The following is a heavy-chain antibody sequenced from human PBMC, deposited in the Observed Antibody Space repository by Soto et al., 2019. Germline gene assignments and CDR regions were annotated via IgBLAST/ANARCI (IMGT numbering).Heavy chain of an antibody. V-gene: IGHV4-59*08. Sequence: SETLSLTCTVSGGSISSYYWSWIRQPPGKGLEWIGYIYYSGSTNYNPSLKSRVTISVDTSKNQFSLKLSSVTAADTAVYYCAGVATMGYYYYYMDVWGKGTTVTVSS. J-gene: IGHJ6*03. CDR3: AGVATMGYYYYYMDV. D-gene: IGHD5-12*01. CDR1: GGSISSYY. CDR2: IYYSGST.